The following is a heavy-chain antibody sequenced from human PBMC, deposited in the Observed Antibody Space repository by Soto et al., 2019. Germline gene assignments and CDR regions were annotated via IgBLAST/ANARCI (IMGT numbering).Heavy chain of an antibody. D-gene: IGHD5-12*01. V-gene: IGHV4-59*01. CDR2: IYYSGST. CDR1: GGSISSYY. Sequence: SETLSLTCTVSGGSISSYYWSWIRQPPGKGLEWIGYIYYSGSTNYNPSLKSRVTISVDTSKNQFSLKLSSVSSVFTLYLQMNSLKTEDTAVYYCTTDEHSGYDDGGFDYWGQGTLVTVSP. CDR3: NSLKTEDTAVYYCTTDEHSGYDDGGFDY. J-gene: IGHJ4*02.